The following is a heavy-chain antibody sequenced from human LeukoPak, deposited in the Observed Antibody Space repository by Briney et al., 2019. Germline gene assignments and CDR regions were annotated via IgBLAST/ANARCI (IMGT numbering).Heavy chain of an antibody. Sequence: ASVKVSCKASGYTFTGYYMHWVRQAPGQGLEWMGWINPNSGGTNYAQKFQGRVTMTRDTSISTAYMELSRLRSGDTAVYYCARGPPRKVTMIVVVRQFDYWGQGTLVTVSS. J-gene: IGHJ4*02. V-gene: IGHV1-2*02. D-gene: IGHD3-22*01. CDR3: ARGPPRKVTMIVVVRQFDY. CDR1: GYTFTGYY. CDR2: INPNSGGT.